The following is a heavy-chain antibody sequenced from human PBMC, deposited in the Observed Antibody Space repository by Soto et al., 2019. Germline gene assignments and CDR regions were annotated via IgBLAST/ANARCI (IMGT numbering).Heavy chain of an antibody. CDR2: IRSKPNNYAT. V-gene: IGHV3-73*01. D-gene: IGHD3-3*01. J-gene: IGHJ4*01. CDR3: TRHVSDF. Sequence: PGGSLRLSCAASGFTFSSYAMSWVRQAPGKGLEWVGRIRSKPNNYATAYAASVKGRFSISRDDSKNTAYLQMNSLKTEDTAVYYCTRHVSDFWGQGTLVTVSS. CDR1: GFTFSSYA.